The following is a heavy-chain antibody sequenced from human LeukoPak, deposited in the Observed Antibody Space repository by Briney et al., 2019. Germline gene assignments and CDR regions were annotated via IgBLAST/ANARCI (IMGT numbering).Heavy chain of an antibody. J-gene: IGHJ4*02. V-gene: IGHV4-39*07. Sequence: KASETLSLTCTVSAGSISSSSYSWGWIRQPPRKGLEWIGSIYYSGSTYFNPSLKSRVTISVDKSKNQFSLKLSSVTAADTAVYYCARDTSTTVTTTTFDYWGQGTLVTVSS. CDR3: ARDTSTTVTTTTFDY. CDR2: IYYSGST. CDR1: AGSISSSSYS. D-gene: IGHD4-11*01.